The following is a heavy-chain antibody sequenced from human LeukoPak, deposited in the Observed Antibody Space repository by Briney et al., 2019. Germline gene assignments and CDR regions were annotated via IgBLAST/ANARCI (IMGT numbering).Heavy chain of an antibody. CDR3: AKGGVSDIGSWYGDYFDY. J-gene: IGHJ4*02. CDR1: GFTFSDYG. Sequence: PGRSLKLSCEASGFTFSDYGMHWVRQAPGKGLEGVAVVSADQSHKEYADSVKGRVTISRDNSRNTLYLQLNSLRNEDTAVYYCAKGGVSDIGSWYGDYFDYWGQGTLVTVSS. V-gene: IGHV3-30*18. CDR2: VSADQSHK. D-gene: IGHD6-13*01.